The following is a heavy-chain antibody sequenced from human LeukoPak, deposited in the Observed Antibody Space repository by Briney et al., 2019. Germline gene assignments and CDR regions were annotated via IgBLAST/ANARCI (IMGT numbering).Heavy chain of an antibody. J-gene: IGHJ4*01. D-gene: IGHD3-10*01. CDR2: ISSSSHYI. Sequence: GGSLRLSCAASGFTFSSYSLNWVRQAPGMGLEWVSSISSSSHYIYYADSVKGRFTISRDNAKNSLYLQMNSLRAEDTAMYYCARLSAMLRGPEPIYYFDYWGQGTLVTVSS. CDR1: GFTFSSYS. CDR3: ARLSAMLRGPEPIYYFDY. V-gene: IGHV3-21*01.